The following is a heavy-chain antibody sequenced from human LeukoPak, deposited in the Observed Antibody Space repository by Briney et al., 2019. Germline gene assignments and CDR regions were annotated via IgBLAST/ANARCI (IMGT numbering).Heavy chain of an antibody. D-gene: IGHD3-3*01. Sequence: GESLKISCKGSGYSFTSYWIGWVRQMPGKGLEWMGIIYPGDSDTRYSPSFQGQVTISADKSISTAYLQWSSLKAPDTAMYYCARRRYDFWSGYYTPFDPWGQGTLVTVSS. J-gene: IGHJ5*02. V-gene: IGHV5-51*01. CDR2: IYPGDSDT. CDR1: GYSFTSYW. CDR3: ARRRYDFWSGYYTPFDP.